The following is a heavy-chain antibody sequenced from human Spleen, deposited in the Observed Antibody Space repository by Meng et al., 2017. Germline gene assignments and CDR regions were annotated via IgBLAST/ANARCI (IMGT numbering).Heavy chain of an antibody. J-gene: IGHJ4*02. V-gene: IGHV3-23*01. D-gene: IGHD2-2*02. CDR2: ISGSGGST. CDR3: ARVRRGYCSSTSCYIGDY. CDR1: GFTFSSSA. Sequence: GESLKISCAVSGFTFSSSAMSWVRQAPGKGLDWVSSISGSGGSTYYADSVKGRFTISRDNSKNTLYLQLNSLRAEDTAVYYCARVRRGYCSSTSCYIGDYWGQGTLVTVSS.